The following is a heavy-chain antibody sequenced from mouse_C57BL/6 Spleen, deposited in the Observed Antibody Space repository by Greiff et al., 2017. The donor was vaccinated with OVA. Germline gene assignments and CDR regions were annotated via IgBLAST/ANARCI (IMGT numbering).Heavy chain of an antibody. D-gene: IGHD2-4*01. V-gene: IGHV1-50*01. CDR1: GYTFTSYW. Sequence: VQLQQPGAELVKPGASVKLSCKASGYTFTSYWMQWVKQRPGQGLEWIGEIDPSDSYTNYNQKFKGKATLTVDTSSSTAYMQLSSLTSEDSAVYYCARSYYDYDGSFDYWGQGTTLTVSS. J-gene: IGHJ2*01. CDR2: IDPSDSYT. CDR3: ARSYYDYDGSFDY.